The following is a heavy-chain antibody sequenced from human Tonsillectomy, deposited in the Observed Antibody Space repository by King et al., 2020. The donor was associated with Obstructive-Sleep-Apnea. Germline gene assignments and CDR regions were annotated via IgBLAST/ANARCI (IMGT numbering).Heavy chain of an antibody. V-gene: IGHV4-31*03. CDR1: GVSLSSGDFY. CDR2: MYYSGRT. J-gene: IGHJ5*02. D-gene: IGHD1-26*01. CDR3: ARAPGIEGASRFDP. Sequence: QVQLQESGPGLVKPSQTLSLTCSVSGVSLSSGDFYWGWIRQHPGKGLEWIGYMYYSGRTYNNPSLKSRLIISVDTSKNQFSLKLRSVTVADTAVYYCARAPGIEGASRFDPWGQGILVTVSS.